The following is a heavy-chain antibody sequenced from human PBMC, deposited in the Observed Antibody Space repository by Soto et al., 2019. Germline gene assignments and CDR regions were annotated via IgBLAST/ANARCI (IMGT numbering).Heavy chain of an antibody. CDR2: IHSSGGT. CDR1: GASIKSRNYF. Sequence: QLQLQETGPGLVKPSETLSLTCTVSGASIKSRNYFWGWIRQPPGKGLEFVGSIHSSGGTYYNPSLKRRVTVSVDLANSHFSLSLKSLTATDTAGYYCGRLAEAATGHTDFDFWGQGTLVTVSS. V-gene: IGHV4-39*02. CDR3: GRLAEAATGHTDFDF. J-gene: IGHJ4*02. D-gene: IGHD2-15*01.